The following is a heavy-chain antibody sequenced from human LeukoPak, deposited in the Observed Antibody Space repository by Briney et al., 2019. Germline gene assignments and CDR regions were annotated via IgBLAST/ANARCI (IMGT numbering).Heavy chain of an antibody. CDR1: GGTFSSYA. D-gene: IGHD3-10*02. J-gene: IGHJ4*02. V-gene: IGHV1-69*05. Sequence: SVKVSCKASGGTFSSYAISWVRQAPGQGLEWMGGIIPIFGTANYAQKFQGRVTITTDESTSTAYMELSSLRSEDTAVYYCARDVRVTAGVTHFDYWGQGTLVTVSS. CDR2: IIPIFGTA. CDR3: ARDVRVTAGVTHFDY.